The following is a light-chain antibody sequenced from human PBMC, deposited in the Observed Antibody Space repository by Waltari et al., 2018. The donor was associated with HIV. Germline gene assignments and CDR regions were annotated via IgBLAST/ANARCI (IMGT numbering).Light chain of an antibody. CDR1: SSHIGAGYD. CDR3: QSYDSSEGV. CDR2: GNS. Sequence: QSVLTQPPSVSGAPGQRVTISCTGSSSHIGAGYDVHWYQQLPGTAPKLLIYGNSNRPSGVPDRFSGSKSGTSASLAITGLQAEDEADYYCQSYDSSEGVFGGGTKLTVL. V-gene: IGLV1-40*01. J-gene: IGLJ2*01.